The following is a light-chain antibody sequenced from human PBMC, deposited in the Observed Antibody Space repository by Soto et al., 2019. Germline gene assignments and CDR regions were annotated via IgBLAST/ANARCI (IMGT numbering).Light chain of an antibody. Sequence: EIVLTQSPGTLSLSPGERATLSCRASASLSTNSLAWYQQKPGQPPRLLIYAVSTRHTDIPDRFTGSGSGTDFALTISRLEPEDFAVYYCQQYGSSPFTFGPGTKVDIK. CDR1: ASLSTNS. V-gene: IGKV3-20*01. J-gene: IGKJ3*01. CDR3: QQYGSSPFT. CDR2: AVS.